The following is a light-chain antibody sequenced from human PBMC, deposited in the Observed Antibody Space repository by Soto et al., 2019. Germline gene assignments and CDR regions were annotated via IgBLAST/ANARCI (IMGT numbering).Light chain of an antibody. Sequence: DIQMTQSPSTLSASVGDRVTITCRASQSISSWLAWYQQKAGKAPKLLIYDASVLESGVPFRFSGSGSGTDFTLTISSLQPDDIATYYCQQYNSNSYTVGQGTKLEIK. J-gene: IGKJ2*01. V-gene: IGKV1-5*01. CDR3: QQYNSNSYT. CDR1: QSISSW. CDR2: DAS.